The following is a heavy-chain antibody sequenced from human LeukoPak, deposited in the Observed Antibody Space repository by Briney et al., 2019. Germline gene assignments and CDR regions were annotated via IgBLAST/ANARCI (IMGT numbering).Heavy chain of an antibody. CDR2: ISTSGSYM. D-gene: IGHD4-17*01. CDR1: GFTFSAYS. Sequence: GGSLRLSCVAPGFTFSAYSLNWVRQAPGRGLEWVSSISTSGSYMYYADSLKGRFTISRDNAKDTLFLEMSSLRAEDTAMYYCARVDYADYAPNFDYWGQGTLVTVSS. CDR3: ARVDYADYAPNFDY. J-gene: IGHJ4*02. V-gene: IGHV3-21*01.